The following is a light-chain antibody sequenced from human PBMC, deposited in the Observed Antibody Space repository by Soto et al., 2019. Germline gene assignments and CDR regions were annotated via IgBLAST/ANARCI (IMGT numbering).Light chain of an antibody. V-gene: IGKV1-5*03. J-gene: IGKJ1*01. CDR3: QKYNSAPWT. CDR2: KAS. CDR1: QSISSW. Sequence: DIQMTQSPSILSASVGDRVTITCRASQSISSWLAWYQQKPGKAPNLLIHKASHLESGVPSRFSGSGSGTEFTLTISSLQPGDFATYYCQKYNSAPWTFGQGTKVEIK.